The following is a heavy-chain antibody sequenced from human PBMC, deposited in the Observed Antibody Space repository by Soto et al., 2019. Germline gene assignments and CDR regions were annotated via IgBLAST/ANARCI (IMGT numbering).Heavy chain of an antibody. D-gene: IGHD2-8*01. CDR3: ARGHNGKDAFDI. CDR1: GGSISSYY. CDR2: IYYSGST. Sequence: SETLSLTCTVSGGSISSYYWSWIRQPPGKGLEWIGYIYYSGSTNYNPSLKSRVTISVDTSKNQFSLKLSSVTAADTAVYYCARGHNGKDAFDIWGQGTMVNVSS. V-gene: IGHV4-59*01. J-gene: IGHJ3*02.